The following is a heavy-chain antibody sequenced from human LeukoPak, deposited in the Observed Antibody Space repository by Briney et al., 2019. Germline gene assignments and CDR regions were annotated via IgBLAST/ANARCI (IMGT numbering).Heavy chain of an antibody. J-gene: IGHJ4*02. CDR1: GFTFTSYS. Sequence: GGSLRLSCTASGFTFTSYSMNWVRQAPGKGLEWVSSISSSGNYIYYADSVKGRFTISRDNARNSLYLQMNSLRAEDTAVYYCARGGRGTIIMIVVAALDYWGQGTLVTVSS. CDR3: ARGGRGTIIMIVVAALDY. V-gene: IGHV3-21*01. CDR2: ISSSGNYI. D-gene: IGHD3-22*01.